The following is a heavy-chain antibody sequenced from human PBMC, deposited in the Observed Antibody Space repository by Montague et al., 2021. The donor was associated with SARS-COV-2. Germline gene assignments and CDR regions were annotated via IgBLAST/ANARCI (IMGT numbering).Heavy chain of an antibody. J-gene: IGHJ4*02. CDR2: IWNDGSKK. CDR1: GFTYSQYG. D-gene: IGHD7-27*01. V-gene: IGHV3-33*01. Sequence: SMSFSCAASGFTYSQYGVHWVRQAPGKGLEWVASIWNDGSKKYHADSVKGRFTISRDNSNNMLYLQMDSLRAEDAAVYYCVGDPGDPDTFDYWGQGTQVTVSS. CDR3: VGDPGDPDTFDY.